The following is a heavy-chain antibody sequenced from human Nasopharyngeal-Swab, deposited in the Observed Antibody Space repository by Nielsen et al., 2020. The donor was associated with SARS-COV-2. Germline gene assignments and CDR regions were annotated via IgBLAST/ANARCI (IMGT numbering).Heavy chain of an antibody. J-gene: IGHJ6*02. CDR2: IIPIFGTA. CDR1: GYSFTSYA. Sequence: SVKVSCKASGYSFTSYAISWVRQAPGQGLEWMGGIIPIFGTANYAQKFQGRVTITADESTSTAYMELSSLRSEDTAVYYCASLGGSGSSTYYYYYYGMDVWGQGTTVTVSS. CDR3: ASLGGSGSSTYYYYYYGMDV. D-gene: IGHD3-10*01. V-gene: IGHV1-69*13.